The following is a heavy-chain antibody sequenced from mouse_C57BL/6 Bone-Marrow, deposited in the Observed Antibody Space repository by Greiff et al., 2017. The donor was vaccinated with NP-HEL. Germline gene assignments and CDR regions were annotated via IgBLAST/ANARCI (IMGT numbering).Heavy chain of an antibody. V-gene: IGHV1-80*01. CDR1: GYAFSSYW. CDR2: IYPGDGDT. J-gene: IGHJ1*03. D-gene: IGHD1-1*01. CDR3: ARVGITTVVASYWYFDV. Sequence: QVQLQQSGAELVKPGASVKISCKASGYAFSSYWMNWVKQRPGKGLEWIGQIYPGDGDTNYNGKFKGKATLTADKSSSTAYMQLSSLTSEDSAVYFCARVGITTVVASYWYFDVWGTGTTVTVSS.